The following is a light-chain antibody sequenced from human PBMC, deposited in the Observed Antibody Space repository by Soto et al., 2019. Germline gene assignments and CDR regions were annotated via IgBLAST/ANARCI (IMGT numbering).Light chain of an antibody. CDR2: EIN. J-gene: IGLJ1*01. CDR1: SSDVGAYDY. V-gene: IGLV2-8*01. CDR3: SSYAGSNNVV. Sequence: QSVLTQPPSASGSPGQSVTISCTGTSSDVGAYDYVSWYQQHPGKAPKLMIYEINKRPSGVPDRFSGSKPGNTASLTVSGLRAEDEADYYCSSYAGSNNVVFGSGTKVTVL.